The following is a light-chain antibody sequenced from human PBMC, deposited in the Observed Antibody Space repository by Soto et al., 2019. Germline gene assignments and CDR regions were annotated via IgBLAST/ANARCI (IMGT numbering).Light chain of an antibody. J-gene: IGKJ4*01. Sequence: EIVLTQSPASLSLSPGERATLSCRASQSVGSLFAWYQQKPGQGPRLVIYDISKRATGVPARFSGSGFGTDFTLTISSLVPEDFAAFCQQRRAWPLTFGGGTKVEIK. V-gene: IGKV3-11*01. CDR3: QQRRAWPLT. CDR2: DIS. CDR1: QSVGSL.